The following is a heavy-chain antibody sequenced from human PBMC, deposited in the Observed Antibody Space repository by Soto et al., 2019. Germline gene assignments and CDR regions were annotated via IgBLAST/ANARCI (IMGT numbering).Heavy chain of an antibody. CDR2: INPSTGST. CDR1: GYTFTTYY. V-gene: IGHV1-46*01. D-gene: IGHD2-2*01. Sequence: QVQLIQSGAEVKKPGASVKVSCKASGYTFTTYYIHWVRQAPGQGLEWMGIINPSTGSTVYTQKFQGRVTLTRDTSTSTVYMELSSLTSDDTAVYFCARDDVPAVMTVSAYWGQGTLVTVSS. J-gene: IGHJ4*02. CDR3: ARDDVPAVMTVSAY.